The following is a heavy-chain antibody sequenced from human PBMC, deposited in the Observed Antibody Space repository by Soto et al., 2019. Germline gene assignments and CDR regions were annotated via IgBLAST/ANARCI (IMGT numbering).Heavy chain of an antibody. D-gene: IGHD4-17*01. CDR3: ATLVNDYGNNHYYSYMDV. V-gene: IGHV1-69*02. CDR1: GGTFSSYT. Sequence: QVQLVQSGAEVKKPGSSVKVSCKASGGTFSSYTISWVRQAPGQGLEWMGRIIPILGIANYAQKFQGRVTITADKSASTAYMELSSLRSEDTAVYYCATLVNDYGNNHYYSYMDVWGKGTTVTVSS. CDR2: IIPILGIA. J-gene: IGHJ6*03.